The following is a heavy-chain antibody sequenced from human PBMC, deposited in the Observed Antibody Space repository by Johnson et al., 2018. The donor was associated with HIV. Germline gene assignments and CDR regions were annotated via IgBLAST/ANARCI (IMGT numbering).Heavy chain of an antibody. CDR3: ATSTASDALDI. CDR2: IYSGGST. V-gene: IGHV3-66*01. CDR1: GFTVSSNY. Sequence: EVQLVESGGGVVQPGRSLRLSCAASGFTVSSNYMSWVRQAPGKGLEWVSVIYSGGSTYYADSVKGRFTISRDTSKNTLYLQMNSLRAEDTAVYYCATSTASDALDIWGQGTMVTVSS. J-gene: IGHJ3*02. D-gene: IGHD1-1*01.